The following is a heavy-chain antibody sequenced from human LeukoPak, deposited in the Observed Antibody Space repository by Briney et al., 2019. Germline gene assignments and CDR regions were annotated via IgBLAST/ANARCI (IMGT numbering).Heavy chain of an antibody. CDR1: GGSISSGGYY. CDR2: IYHSGST. J-gene: IGHJ5*02. V-gene: IGHV4-61*08. D-gene: IGHD3-10*01. Sequence: SETLSLTCTVSGGSISSGGYYWSWIRQPPGKGLEWIGYIYHSGSTNYNPSLKSRVTISVDTSKNQFSLKLSSVTAADTAVYYCARDEGSGWFDPWGQGTLVTVSS. CDR3: ARDEGSGWFDP.